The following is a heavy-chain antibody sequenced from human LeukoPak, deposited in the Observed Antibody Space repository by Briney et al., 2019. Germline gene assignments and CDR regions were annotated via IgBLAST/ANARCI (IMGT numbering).Heavy chain of an antibody. CDR1: GGSISTSNYY. J-gene: IGHJ5*02. CDR3: ARYYDSSGYTSRVYNWFDP. Sequence: SETLSLTCTVSGGSISTSNYYWGWIRQPPGKGLEWIGEIYHSGSTNYNPSLKSRVTISVDKSKNQFSLKLSSVTAADTAVYYCARYYDSSGYTSRVYNWFDPWGQGTLVTVSS. CDR2: IYHSGST. V-gene: IGHV4-39*07. D-gene: IGHD3-22*01.